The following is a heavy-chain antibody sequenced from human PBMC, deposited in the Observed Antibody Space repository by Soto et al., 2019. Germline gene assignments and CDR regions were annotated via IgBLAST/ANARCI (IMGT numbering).Heavy chain of an antibody. CDR2: INGDGSDP. D-gene: IGHD3-10*02. Sequence: EVQLVESGGGLVQPGGSLRLSCEASGLTLSYFWMHCVRQAPGKGLLWLSRINGDGSDPDYADSVKGRFTISRDNAKTTLYLQMKNLRVDDTAVYYCARDYHVWVNPWGQGTLVSVSS. CDR3: ARDYHVWVNP. CDR1: GLTLSYFW. J-gene: IGHJ5*02. V-gene: IGHV3-74*01.